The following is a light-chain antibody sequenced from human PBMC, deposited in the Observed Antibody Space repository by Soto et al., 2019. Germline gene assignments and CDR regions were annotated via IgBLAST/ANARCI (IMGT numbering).Light chain of an antibody. CDR3: HQRSNWPRT. CDR1: QSVSSY. V-gene: IGKV3-11*01. Sequence: EIVLTQSPATLSLSPGERATLSCRASQSVSSYLAWYQQKPGQAPRLLIYDTSNRATDIAARFSGSGSGTDFTLTISSLEPEDYSVYYCHQRSNWPRTFCQGTKVEIK. CDR2: DTS. J-gene: IGKJ1*01.